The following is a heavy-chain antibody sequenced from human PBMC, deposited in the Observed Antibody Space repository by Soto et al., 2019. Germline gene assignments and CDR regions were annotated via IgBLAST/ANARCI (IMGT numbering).Heavy chain of an antibody. V-gene: IGHV3-23*01. Sequence: EVQLLESGGGLVQPGGSLRLSCAASGFTFSSYAMSWVRQAPGKGLEWVSAISGSGGSTYYADSVKGRFTISRDNSKNTLYLQMNSLRAEDTGVYYCAKVLNPRTTVTTGLDYWGQGTLVTVSS. CDR3: AKVLNPRTTVTTGLDY. J-gene: IGHJ4*02. D-gene: IGHD4-17*01. CDR1: GFTFSSYA. CDR2: ISGSGGST.